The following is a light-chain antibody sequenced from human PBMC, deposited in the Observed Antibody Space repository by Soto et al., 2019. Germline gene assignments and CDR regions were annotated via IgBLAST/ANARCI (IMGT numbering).Light chain of an antibody. CDR1: QSVTANY. J-gene: IGKJ1*01. Sequence: EIALTQSPGTLSLSPGERATLSCRASQSVTANYLAWYQQKPGQAPRLLIYAASIGATGVPDRFSGSGSGTDFTLTISRLEPEDFAVYYCLQYGVPLWTFGPGTKVELK. V-gene: IGKV3-20*01. CDR3: LQYGVPLWT. CDR2: AAS.